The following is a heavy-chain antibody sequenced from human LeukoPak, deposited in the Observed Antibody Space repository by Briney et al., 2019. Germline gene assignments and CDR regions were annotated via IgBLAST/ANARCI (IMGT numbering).Heavy chain of an antibody. Sequence: SQTLSLTCTVSGGSISSGSYYWSWIRQPAGKGLEWIGRIYTSGSTNYNPSLKSRVTISVDTSKNQFSLKLSSVTAADTAVYYRARGRGTFDPWGQGTLVTVSS. CDR1: GGSISSGSYY. CDR3: ARGRGTFDP. D-gene: IGHD3-16*01. CDR2: IYTSGST. J-gene: IGHJ5*02. V-gene: IGHV4-61*02.